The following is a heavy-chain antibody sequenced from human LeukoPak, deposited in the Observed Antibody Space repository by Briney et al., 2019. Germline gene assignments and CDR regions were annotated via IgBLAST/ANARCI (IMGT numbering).Heavy chain of an antibody. D-gene: IGHD5-18*01. J-gene: IGHJ4*02. V-gene: IGHV3-73*01. CDR3: TRHIRSLTAPFDY. Sequence: QPGGSLKLSCAASGFTFSGSAMHWVRQASGKGLEWVGRIRSKANSYATAYAASVKGRFTISRDDSKNTAYLQMNSLKTEDTAVYYCTRHIRSLTAPFDYWGQGTLVTVSS. CDR2: IRSKANSYAT. CDR1: GFTFSGSA.